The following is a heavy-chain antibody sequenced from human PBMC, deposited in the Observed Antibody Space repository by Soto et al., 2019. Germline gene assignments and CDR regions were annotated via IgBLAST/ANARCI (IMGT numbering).Heavy chain of an antibody. V-gene: IGHV4-34*01. CDR3: ARVDADGSGSYDYYYYYGMDV. J-gene: IGHJ6*02. CDR1: GGSFSGYY. CDR2: INHSGST. Sequence: SDTLSLTCAVYGGSFSGYYWSWIRQPPGKGLEWIGEINHSGSTNYNPSLKSRVTISVDTSKNQFSLKLSSVTAADTAVYYCARVDADGSGSYDYYYYYGMDVWGQGTTVTVSS. D-gene: IGHD3-10*01.